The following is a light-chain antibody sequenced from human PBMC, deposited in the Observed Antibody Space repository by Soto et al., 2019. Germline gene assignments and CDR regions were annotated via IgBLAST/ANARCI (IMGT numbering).Light chain of an antibody. CDR3: QQFGRSPPSWT. V-gene: IGKV3-20*01. Sequence: ETVLTQSPGTLSLSPGERATLSCRANQSVSSNHLAWYQQKPGQAPRLLIYGASTRATGIPDRFSGSGSGTNFPLTIRRLEPQDFAVYYCQQFGRSPPSWTFGQGTKVEIK. CDR2: GAS. CDR1: QSVSSNH. J-gene: IGKJ1*01.